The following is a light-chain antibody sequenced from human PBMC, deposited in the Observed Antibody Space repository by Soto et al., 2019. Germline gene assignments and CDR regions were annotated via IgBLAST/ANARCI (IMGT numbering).Light chain of an antibody. J-gene: IGKJ1*01. CDR2: GAS. V-gene: IGKV3-20*01. CDR3: QQYVSSPWA. Sequence: IVWAKSPGTLTLSPGERATLSCRASQSVTNSFLAWYQQKPGQAPTLLIYGASSRATGIPDRFTGSGSGTDFTLTISRLEPEDFAVYYCQQYVSSPWAFGQGTKVDIK. CDR1: QSVTNSF.